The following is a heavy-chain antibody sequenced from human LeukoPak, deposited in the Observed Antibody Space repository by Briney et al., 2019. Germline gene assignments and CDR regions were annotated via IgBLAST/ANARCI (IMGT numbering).Heavy chain of an antibody. D-gene: IGHD3-22*01. Sequence: ASVKVSCKASGYTFTSYGISWVRQAPGQGLEWMGWISAYNGNTSYAQKFQGRVTMTRDTSTSTVYMELSSLRSEDTAVYYCARGDDSSGYCFDCWGQGTLVTVSS. CDR3: ARGDDSSGYCFDC. V-gene: IGHV1-18*01. CDR2: ISAYNGNT. CDR1: GYTFTSYG. J-gene: IGHJ5*01.